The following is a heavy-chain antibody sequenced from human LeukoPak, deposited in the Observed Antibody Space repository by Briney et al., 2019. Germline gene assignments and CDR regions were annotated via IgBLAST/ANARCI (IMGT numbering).Heavy chain of an antibody. CDR3: ARAADSYGYGVDY. CDR1: GFTVSSNY. J-gene: IGHJ4*02. Sequence: PGGSLRLSCAVSGFTVSSNYMSWVRQAPGKGLEWVSVIYSGGSTYYADSVKGRFTISRDNSKNTLYLQMNSLRAEDTAVYYCARAADSYGYGVDYWGQGTLVTVSS. V-gene: IGHV3-53*01. CDR2: IYSGGST. D-gene: IGHD5-18*01.